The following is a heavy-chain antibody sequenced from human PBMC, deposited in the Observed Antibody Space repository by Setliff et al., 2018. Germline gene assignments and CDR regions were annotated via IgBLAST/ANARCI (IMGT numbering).Heavy chain of an antibody. Sequence: SETLSLTCTVSNGSINYYYWTWIRQPPGQSLEWIGYISRSGATSYNWSLKRQITISLDTSKNQFFLNLTSVTAADTATYYCASWGSAIAFDLWGQGKLVTVSS. D-gene: IGHD3-16*01. V-gene: IGHV4-59*06. CDR1: NGSINYYY. CDR3: ASWGSAIAFDL. CDR2: ISRSGAT. J-gene: IGHJ3*01.